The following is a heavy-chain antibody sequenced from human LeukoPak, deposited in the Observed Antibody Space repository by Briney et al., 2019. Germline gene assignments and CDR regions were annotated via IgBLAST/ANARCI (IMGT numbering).Heavy chain of an antibody. CDR3: ATTNYDFWSGSSPAEYFQH. D-gene: IGHD3-3*01. CDR1: GYTLTELS. CDR2: FDPEDGET. Sequence: ASVKVSCKVSGYTLTELSMHWVRQAPGKGLEWMGGFDPEDGETIYAQKFQGRVTMTEGTSTDTAYMELSSLRSEDTAVYYCATTNYDFWSGSSPAEYFQHWGQGTLVTVSS. V-gene: IGHV1-24*01. J-gene: IGHJ1*01.